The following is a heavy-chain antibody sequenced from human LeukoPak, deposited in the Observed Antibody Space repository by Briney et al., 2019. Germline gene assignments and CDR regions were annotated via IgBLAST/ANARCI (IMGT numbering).Heavy chain of an antibody. J-gene: IGHJ4*02. CDR2: IYYSGST. D-gene: IGHD4-17*01. CDR3: ARGGIDGDTFDY. V-gene: IGHV4-59*01. CDR1: GGSISSYY. Sequence: SETLSLTCTVSGGSISSYYWSWIRQPPGKGLEWIGYIYYSGSTNYNPSLKSRVTISVDTSKNQFSLKLSSVTAADTAVYYCARGGIDGDTFDYWGQGTLVTVSS.